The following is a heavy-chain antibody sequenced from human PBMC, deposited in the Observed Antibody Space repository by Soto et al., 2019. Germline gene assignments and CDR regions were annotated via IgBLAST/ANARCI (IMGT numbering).Heavy chain of an antibody. V-gene: IGHV1-24*01. CDR2: FDPEDGET. Sequence: ASVKVSCKVSGYTLTEVPMHWVRQAPGKGLEWMGGFDPEDGETIYAQKFQGRVTMTEDTSTDTAYMELSSLRSEDTAVYYCATLGYYDILTGYWVTPGKYYFDYWGQGTLVTVSS. D-gene: IGHD3-9*01. CDR3: ATLGYYDILTGYWVTPGKYYFDY. CDR1: GYTLTEVP. J-gene: IGHJ4*02.